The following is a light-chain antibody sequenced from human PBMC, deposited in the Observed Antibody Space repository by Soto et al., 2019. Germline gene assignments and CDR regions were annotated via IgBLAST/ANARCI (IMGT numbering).Light chain of an antibody. CDR2: LVS. CDR1: HSPVHHVEGKIH. CDR3: MQGTDLPLT. J-gene: IGKJ4*01. V-gene: IGKV2-30*02. Sequence: DVVMTQAPLSLAVTLGQSASISCRSSHSPVHHVEGKIHLNWFHHRPGQSPKRLIYLVSLRDSAVPDRFAASGSDTDFTLTISWVEADEVGVYYCMQGTDLPLTVGGGTKLEIK.